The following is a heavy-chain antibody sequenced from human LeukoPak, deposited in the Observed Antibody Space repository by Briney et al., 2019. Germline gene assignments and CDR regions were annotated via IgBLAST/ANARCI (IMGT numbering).Heavy chain of an antibody. D-gene: IGHD6-19*01. Sequence: ASVKVSCKASGYTFTSYDINWVRQATGQGLEWMRWMNPNSGNTGYAQNFQGRVTMTRNTSISTAYMELSSLRSEDTAVYYCATIAVAGTILDYGMDVWGQGATVTVSS. V-gene: IGHV1-8*01. CDR1: GYTFTSYD. CDR2: MNPNSGNT. CDR3: ATIAVAGTILDYGMDV. J-gene: IGHJ6*02.